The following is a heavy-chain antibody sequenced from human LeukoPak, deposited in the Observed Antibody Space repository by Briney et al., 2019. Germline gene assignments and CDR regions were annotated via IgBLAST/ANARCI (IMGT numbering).Heavy chain of an antibody. J-gene: IGHJ3*02. CDR1: GYTFTGYY. D-gene: IGHD6-13*01. CDR3: ARGRTPRQQXXLGAFDI. CDR2: INPNSGGT. Sequence: ASVKVSCKASGYTFTGYYMHWVRQAPGQGLEWMGWINPNSGGTNYAQKFQGRVTMTRDTSISTAYMELSRLRSDDTAVYYCARGRTPRQQXXLGAFDIWGQGTMVTVS. V-gene: IGHV1-2*02.